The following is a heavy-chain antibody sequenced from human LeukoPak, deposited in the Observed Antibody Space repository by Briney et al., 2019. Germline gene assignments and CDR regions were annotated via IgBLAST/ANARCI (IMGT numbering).Heavy chain of an antibody. CDR2: INHSGST. CDR3: ARRDSYSSGYYYFDY. V-gene: IGHV4-34*01. CDR1: GGSFSGYY. D-gene: IGHD3-22*01. J-gene: IGHJ4*02. Sequence: PSETLSLTCAVYGGSFSGYYWSWIRQPPGKGLEWIGEINHSGSTNYNPSLKSRVTISLDTSKSQFSLKVRYVTAADTAVYYCARRDSYSSGYYYFDYWGQGTLVTVSS.